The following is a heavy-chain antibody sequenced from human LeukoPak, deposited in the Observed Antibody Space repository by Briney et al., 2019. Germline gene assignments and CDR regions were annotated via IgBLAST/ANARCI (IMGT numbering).Heavy chain of an antibody. D-gene: IGHD3-10*01. CDR3: ARVDGSGSKRWFDP. CDR2: IHNSGST. J-gene: IGHJ5*02. Sequence: PSETLSLTCSVTGGSISSGGFYWSWIRQHPGQGLEWIGYIHNSGSTYYNPSLQSRAIISLDTSKSQFSLRLNSVTAADTAVYYCARVDGSGSKRWFDPWGQGVPVTVSS. V-gene: IGHV4-31*03. CDR1: GGSISSGGFY.